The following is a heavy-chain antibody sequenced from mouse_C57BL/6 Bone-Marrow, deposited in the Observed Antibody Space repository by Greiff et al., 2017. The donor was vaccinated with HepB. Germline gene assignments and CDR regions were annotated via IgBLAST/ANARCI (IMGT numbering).Heavy chain of an antibody. CDR2: IRSKSNNYAT. Sequence: EVHLVESGGGLVQPKGSLKLSCAASGFSFNTYAMNWVRQAPGKGLEWVARIRSKSNNYATYYADSVKDRFTISRDDSESMLYLQMNNLKTEDTAMYYCVRHGRGDYAMDYWGQGTSVTVSS. J-gene: IGHJ4*01. CDR3: VRHGRGDYAMDY. V-gene: IGHV10-1*01. D-gene: IGHD4-1*01. CDR1: GFSFNTYA.